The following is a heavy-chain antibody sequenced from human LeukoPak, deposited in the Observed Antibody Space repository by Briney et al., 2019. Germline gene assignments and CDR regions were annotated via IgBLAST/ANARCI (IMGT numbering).Heavy chain of an antibody. CDR3: AKGSGDPDYYYYYYMDV. Sequence: QPGRSLRLSCAASGFTFSSYGMHWVRQAPGKGLEWVAVIWYDGSNKYYADSVKGRFTISRDNSKNTLYLQMNSLRAEDTAVYYCAKGSGDPDYYYYYYMDVWGKGTTVTVSS. V-gene: IGHV3-33*06. CDR1: GFTFSSYG. D-gene: IGHD4-17*01. CDR2: IWYDGSNK. J-gene: IGHJ6*03.